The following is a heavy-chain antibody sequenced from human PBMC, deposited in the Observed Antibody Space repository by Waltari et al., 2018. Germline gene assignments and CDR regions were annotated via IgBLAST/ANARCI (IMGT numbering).Heavy chain of an antibody. CDR1: ESTFSRYA. J-gene: IGHJ4*02. V-gene: IGHV3-30-3*01. CDR2: ISFDGSIQ. Sequence: QVQLVESGGGVVQPGRSLRLSCVASESTFSRYAMHWVRQAPGKGLEWLAVISFDGSIQYYADSVKGRFIISRDNSKKTLYLQTGSLRADDTAVYYCARGYYDSRGYPPHYWGQGTLVTVSS. CDR3: ARGYYDSRGYPPHY. D-gene: IGHD3-22*01.